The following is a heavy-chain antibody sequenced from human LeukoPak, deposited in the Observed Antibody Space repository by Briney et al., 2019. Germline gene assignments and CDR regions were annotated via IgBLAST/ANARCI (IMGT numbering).Heavy chain of an antibody. CDR3: ARVRYSSSWSHFDY. J-gene: IGHJ4*02. Sequence: SETLSLTCTVSGGSISSSSYYWGWIRQPPGKGLEWIGSIYYSGSTYYNPSLKSRVTISVDTSKNQFSLKLSSVTAADTAVYYCARVRYSSSWSHFDYWGQGTLVTVSS. D-gene: IGHD6-13*01. V-gene: IGHV4-39*07. CDR1: GGSISSSSYY. CDR2: IYYSGST.